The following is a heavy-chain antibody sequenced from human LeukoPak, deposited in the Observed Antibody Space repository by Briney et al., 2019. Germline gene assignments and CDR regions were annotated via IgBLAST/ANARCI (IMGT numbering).Heavy chain of an antibody. J-gene: IGHJ5*02. Sequence: GGSLRLSCAASGFTFRSYSMNWVHQAPGKGLEWVSSISSSSYIYYADSVKGRFTISRDNAKNSMYLHMNSLRAEDTAVYYCARSVWTQPRQLDRRFDPWGQGTLVTVSS. D-gene: IGHD6-13*01. CDR1: GFTFRSYS. CDR3: ARSVWTQPRQLDRRFDP. CDR2: ISSSSYI. V-gene: IGHV3-21*01.